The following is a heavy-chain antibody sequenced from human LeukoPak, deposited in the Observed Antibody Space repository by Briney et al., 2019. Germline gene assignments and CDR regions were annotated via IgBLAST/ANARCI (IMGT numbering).Heavy chain of an antibody. Sequence: PSETLSLTCAVSGGSISSGGYSWSWIRQPPGKGLEWIGYIYHSGSTYYNPSLKSRVTISVGRSKNQFSLKLSSVTAADTAVYYCARVIGNRGVIDYWGQGTLVTVSS. CDR2: IYHSGST. CDR3: ARVIGNRGVIDY. V-gene: IGHV4-30-2*01. J-gene: IGHJ4*02. CDR1: GGSISSGGYS. D-gene: IGHD2-21*01.